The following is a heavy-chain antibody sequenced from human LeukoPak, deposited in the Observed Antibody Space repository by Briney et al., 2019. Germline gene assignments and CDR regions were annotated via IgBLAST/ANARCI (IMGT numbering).Heavy chain of an antibody. D-gene: IGHD4-11*01. CDR1: GFTFSSYS. Sequence: GGSLRLSCAASGFTFSSYSMNWVRQAPGKGLEWVSAISGSGGSTYYADSVKGRFTISRDNSKNTLYLQMNSLRAEDTAVYYCAKGRFFNYDAFDIWGQGTMVTVSS. J-gene: IGHJ3*02. CDR3: AKGRFFNYDAFDI. V-gene: IGHV3-23*01. CDR2: ISGSGGST.